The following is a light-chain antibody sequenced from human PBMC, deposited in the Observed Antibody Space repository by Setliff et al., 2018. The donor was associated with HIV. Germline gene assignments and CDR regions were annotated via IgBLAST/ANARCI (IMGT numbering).Light chain of an antibody. CDR2: AAS. Sequence: DIQLTQSPSFLSASVGDSVTITCRASQGIHIYLAWYQQKPGKAPKVLIYAASVLQSGVPSRFSGSGSGTEFTLTISSLQPEDFASYYCQQVDSYPITVGQGTRLEIK. CDR1: QGIHIY. V-gene: IGKV1-9*01. J-gene: IGKJ5*01. CDR3: QQVDSYPIT.